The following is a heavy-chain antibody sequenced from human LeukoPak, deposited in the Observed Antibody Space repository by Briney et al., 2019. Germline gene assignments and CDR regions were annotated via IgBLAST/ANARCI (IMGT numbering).Heavy chain of an antibody. D-gene: IGHD3-22*01. CDR3: ARAPTYYYDSSGYYYFDY. V-gene: IGHV4-59*08. J-gene: IGHJ4*02. CDR1: GGSMSSYY. CDR2: IYYSGST. Sequence: SETLSLTCNVSGGSMSSYYWSWVRQSPGKGLEWIGYIYYSGSTNYNPSLESRVTISVDTSKNQFSLKLSSVTAADTAVYYCARAPTYYYDSSGYYYFDYWGQGTLVTVSS.